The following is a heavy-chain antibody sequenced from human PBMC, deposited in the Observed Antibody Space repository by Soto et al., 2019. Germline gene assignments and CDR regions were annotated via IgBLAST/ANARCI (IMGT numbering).Heavy chain of an antibody. Sequence: SETLSLTCAVSGGSITSGGYSWSWIRQPPGKGLEWIGYIYHSGSTYYNPSLKSRVTISVDTSKNQFSLKLSSVTAADTAVYYCANLAAAGDYYYYGMDVWGQGTTVTVSS. D-gene: IGHD6-13*01. CDR3: ANLAAAGDYYYYGMDV. J-gene: IGHJ6*02. CDR1: GGSITSGGYS. CDR2: IYHSGST. V-gene: IGHV4-30-2*03.